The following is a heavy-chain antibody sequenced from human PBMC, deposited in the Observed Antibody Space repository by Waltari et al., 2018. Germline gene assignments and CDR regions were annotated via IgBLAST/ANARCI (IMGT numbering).Heavy chain of an antibody. J-gene: IGHJ4*02. V-gene: IGHV5-51*01. Sequence: EVQLVQSGAEVKKPGESLKISCKGSGYSFTSYWIGWVRQMPGKGLEWMGCIYHDDSDTRNSPSFQGQVTISADKSISTAYLQWSSLKASDTAMYYCARHIRTDTAMVEYYFDYWGQGTLVTVSS. CDR1: GYSFTSYW. CDR2: IYHDDSDT. CDR3: ARHIRTDTAMVEYYFDY. D-gene: IGHD5-18*01.